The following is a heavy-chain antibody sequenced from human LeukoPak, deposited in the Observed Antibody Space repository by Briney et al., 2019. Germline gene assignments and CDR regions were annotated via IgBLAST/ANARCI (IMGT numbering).Heavy chain of an antibody. D-gene: IGHD6-25*01. V-gene: IGHV3-48*03. CDR3: ARVSGYSIGGWYAFDY. CDR1: GFSFSSYE. Sequence: GGSLGLSCAASGFSFSSYEMNWVRQAPGKGLEWVSYISSRGTTQYYADSVKGRFTISRDNAKNSLFLQMNSLRAEDTAVYYCARVSGYSIGGWYAFDYWGQGTLVTVSS. J-gene: IGHJ4*02. CDR2: ISSRGTTQ.